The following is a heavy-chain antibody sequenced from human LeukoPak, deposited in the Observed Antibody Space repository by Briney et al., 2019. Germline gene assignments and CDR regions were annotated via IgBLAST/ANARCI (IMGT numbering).Heavy chain of an antibody. CDR2: INPNSGGT. CDR3: ATVVPAAMRYWFDP. Sequence: ASVKVSCKASGYTFTGYYMHWVRQAPGQGLEWMGWINPNSGGTNYAQKFQGRVTMTRDTSISTAYMELSRLRSDDTAVYYCATVVPAAMRYWFDPWGQGTLVTVSS. J-gene: IGHJ5*02. D-gene: IGHD2-2*01. CDR1: GYTFTGYY. V-gene: IGHV1-2*02.